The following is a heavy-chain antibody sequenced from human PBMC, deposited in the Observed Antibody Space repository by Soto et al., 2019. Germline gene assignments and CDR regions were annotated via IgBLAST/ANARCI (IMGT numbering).Heavy chain of an antibody. D-gene: IGHD1-26*01. CDR3: TRDQGGSYDSWFDP. J-gene: IGHJ5*02. V-gene: IGHV3-21*02. CDR2: ISSGSDFI. Sequence: EVQVVESGGGLVKPGGSLRLSCNFSFSMYSMDWVRQAPGKGLEWVASISSGSDFIKYADSVKGRFTISRDNTNNSVSLQMSSLRVEDTAMYYCTRDQGGSYDSWFDPWGRGTLVTVSS. CDR1: FSMYS.